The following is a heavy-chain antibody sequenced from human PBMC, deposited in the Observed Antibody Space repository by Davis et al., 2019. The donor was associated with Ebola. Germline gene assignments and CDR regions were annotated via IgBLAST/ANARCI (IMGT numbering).Heavy chain of an antibody. Sequence: SETLSLTCAVSGGPISSSNWWRWVRQSPGKGLEWIGEIYQSGTTNYNPSLKSRVTISIDKFKNQFSLKLSSVTAADTAVYYCARDYYDTSGYLWYFDLWGRGTQVTVSS. CDR2: IYQSGTT. CDR1: GGPISSSNW. CDR3: ARDYYDTSGYLWYFDL. J-gene: IGHJ2*01. V-gene: IGHV4-4*02. D-gene: IGHD3-22*01.